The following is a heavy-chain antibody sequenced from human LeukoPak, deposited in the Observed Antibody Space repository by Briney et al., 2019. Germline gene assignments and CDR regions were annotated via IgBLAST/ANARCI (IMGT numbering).Heavy chain of an antibody. Sequence: SETLSLTCTVSGDSINSRSYYWGWIRQPPGKCLEWIGCIYYSGITYYNPSLKSRVTISVDTSENQFSLRLISVTAADTAVYYCARHFPHMDYSGWKQGWFDPWGQGTLVTVSS. V-gene: IGHV4-39*01. CDR2: IYYSGIT. D-gene: IGHD6-19*01. J-gene: IGHJ5*02. CDR3: ARHFPHMDYSGWKQGWFDP. CDR1: GDSINSRSYY.